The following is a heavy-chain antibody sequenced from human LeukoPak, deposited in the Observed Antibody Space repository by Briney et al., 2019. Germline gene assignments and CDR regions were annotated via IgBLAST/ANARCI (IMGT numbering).Heavy chain of an antibody. CDR2: INPNSGGT. V-gene: IGHV1-2*02. D-gene: IGHD6-19*01. Sequence: ASVKVSCKASGYTFTGYYMHWVRQAPGQGLEWMGWINPNSGGTNYAQKFQGRVTMTRDTSISTAYMELSGLRSDDTAAYYCARVVSIAVAGRFDPWGQGTLVTVSS. J-gene: IGHJ5*02. CDR1: GYTFTGYY. CDR3: ARVVSIAVAGRFDP.